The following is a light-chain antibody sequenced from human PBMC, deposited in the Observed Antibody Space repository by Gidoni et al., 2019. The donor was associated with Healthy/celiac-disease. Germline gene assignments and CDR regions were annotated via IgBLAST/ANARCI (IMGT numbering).Light chain of an antibody. CDR3: QQLGT. J-gene: IGKJ1*01. CDR2: DAS. CDR1: RSVSTY. V-gene: IGKV3-11*01. Sequence: EIVLTQSPATLSLSPGKRATLSCRASRSVSTYLAWYQQKPGQAPRLLIYDASNRATGIPARFSGSGSGTDFTLTISSLEPEDFAVYYCQQLGTFGQGTKVEIK.